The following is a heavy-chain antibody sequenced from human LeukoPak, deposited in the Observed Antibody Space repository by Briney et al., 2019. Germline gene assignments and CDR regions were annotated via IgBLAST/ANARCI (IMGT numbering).Heavy chain of an antibody. V-gene: IGHV4-59*01. CDR1: GGSISNYY. D-gene: IGHD1-26*01. Sequence: SETPSPTCTVSGGSISNYYWSWIRQPPGEGLEWIGFISYTGSTNYNPSLKSRVTVSVDTSKNQFSLKVTSVTAADTAVYYCARTIKSGNYYWFDPWGQGTLVTVSS. J-gene: IGHJ5*02. CDR2: ISYTGST. CDR3: ARTIKSGNYYWFDP.